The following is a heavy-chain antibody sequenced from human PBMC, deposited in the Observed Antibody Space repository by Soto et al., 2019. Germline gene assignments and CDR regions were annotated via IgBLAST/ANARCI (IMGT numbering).Heavy chain of an antibody. D-gene: IGHD6-13*01. J-gene: IGHJ4*02. CDR3: AKDSWYFDL. CDR1: GFVFTSFW. Sequence: GGSLRLSCEASGFVFTSFWMHWVRHVPGKGLVWVARIDTSGHSTNYAESVKGRFTIPRDNAKNTVSLQTNSLRVEDTGVYYCAKDSWYFDLWSQGSQVTVSS. CDR2: IDTSGHST. V-gene: IGHV3-74*01.